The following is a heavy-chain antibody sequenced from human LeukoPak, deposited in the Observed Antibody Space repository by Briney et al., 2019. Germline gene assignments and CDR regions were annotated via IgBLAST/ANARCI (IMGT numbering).Heavy chain of an antibody. CDR3: ARDGPRIAALGEDFDY. V-gene: IGHV1-46*01. CDR1: GYTFTSYY. CDR2: INPSGGST. Sequence: ASVKVFCKASGYTFTSYYMHWVRQAPGQGLEWMGIINPSGGSTSYAQKFQGRVTMTRDTSTSTVYMELSSLRSEDTAEYYCARDGPRIAALGEDFDYWGQGTLVTVSS. D-gene: IGHD6-6*01. J-gene: IGHJ4*02.